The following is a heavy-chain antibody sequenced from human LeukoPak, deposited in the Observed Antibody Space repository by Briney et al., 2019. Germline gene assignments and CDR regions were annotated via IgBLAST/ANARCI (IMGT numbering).Heavy chain of an antibody. CDR3: ARLERRPSYYYYYYGMDV. V-gene: IGHV4-4*02. D-gene: IGHD1-1*01. CDR1: GGSISSSNW. CDR2: IDHSGST. J-gene: IGHJ6*02. Sequence: SETLSLTCAVSGGSISSSNWWSWVRQPPGKGLEWIGGIDHSGSTNYNPSLKSRVTISVDTSKNQFSLKLSSVTAADTAVYYCARLERRPSYYYYYYGMDVWGQGTTVTVSS.